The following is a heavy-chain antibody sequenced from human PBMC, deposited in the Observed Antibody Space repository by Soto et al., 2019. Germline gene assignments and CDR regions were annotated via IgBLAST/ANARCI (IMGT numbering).Heavy chain of an antibody. CDR3: ATQIEYSSSSGDY. CDR2: ISSSSSTI. V-gene: IGHV3-48*01. Sequence: GGSLRLSCAASGFTFSSYSMNWVRQAPGKGLEWVSYISSSSSTIYYADSVKGRFTISRDNAKNSLYLQMNSLRAEDTAVYYCATQIEYSSSSGDYWGQGTLVTVSS. D-gene: IGHD6-6*01. CDR1: GFTFSSYS. J-gene: IGHJ4*02.